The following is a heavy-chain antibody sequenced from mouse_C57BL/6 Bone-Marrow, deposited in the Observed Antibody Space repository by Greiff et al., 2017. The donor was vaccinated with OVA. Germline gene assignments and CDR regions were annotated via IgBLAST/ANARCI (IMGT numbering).Heavy chain of an antibody. CDR3: ARDGHYGSSYDAMDY. D-gene: IGHD1-1*01. CDR2: ISDGGSYT. CDR1: GFTFSSYA. V-gene: IGHV5-4*01. Sequence: EVQLVESGGGLVKPGGSLKLSCAASGFTFSSYAMSWVRQTPEKRLEWVATISDGGSYTYYPDNVKGRFTISRDNAKNNLYLQMSHLKSEDTAMYYCARDGHYGSSYDAMDYWGQGTSVTVSS. J-gene: IGHJ4*01.